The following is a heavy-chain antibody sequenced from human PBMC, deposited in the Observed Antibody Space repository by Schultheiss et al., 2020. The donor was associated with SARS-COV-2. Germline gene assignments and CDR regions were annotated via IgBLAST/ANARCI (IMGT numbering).Heavy chain of an antibody. J-gene: IGHJ4*03. Sequence: ASVKVSCKASGYTFTNYGISWLRQAPGQGLEWMGWISAYIGNTNYAQKVQGRVTVTTDTSTSTAYMELRSLRSDDTAVYYCARISYDDVWGSYRYTVPQPFDYWGQGTMVTVSS. V-gene: IGHV1-18*01. CDR1: GYTFTNYG. D-gene: IGHD3-16*02. CDR2: ISAYIGNT. CDR3: ARISYDDVWGSYRYTVPQPFDY.